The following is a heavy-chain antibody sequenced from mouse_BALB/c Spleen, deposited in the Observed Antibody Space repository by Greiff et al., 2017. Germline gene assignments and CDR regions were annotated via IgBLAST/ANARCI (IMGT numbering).Heavy chain of an antibody. J-gene: IGHJ4*01. V-gene: IGHV5-6-5*01. CDR1: GFTFSSYA. D-gene: IGHD2-4*01. CDR2: ISSGGST. Sequence: EVKLMESGGGLVKPGGSLKLSCAASGFTFSSYAMSWVRQTPEKRLEWVASISSGGSTYYPDSVKGRFTISRDNARNILYLQMSSLRSEDTAMYYCAREGDYDYLYAMDYWGQGTSVTVSS. CDR3: AREGDYDYLYAMDY.